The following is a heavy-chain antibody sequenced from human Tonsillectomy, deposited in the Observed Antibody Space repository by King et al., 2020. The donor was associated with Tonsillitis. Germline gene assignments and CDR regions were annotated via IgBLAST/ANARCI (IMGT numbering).Heavy chain of an antibody. Sequence: HVQLVESGAEVKKPGSAVQVSCRASGGTFSGYGVSWLRQAPGQGPEWMGGIISMSGRSHYAQKFQGRVTITADESTNTVYMDLSSLTYDDTAVYYCATGYRNSNYDFVTAYQPWGQGTLITVSS. J-gene: IGHJ5*02. CDR2: IISMSGRS. CDR3: ATGYRNSNYDFVTAYQP. V-gene: IGHV1-69*01. CDR1: GGTFSGYG. D-gene: IGHD3-9*01.